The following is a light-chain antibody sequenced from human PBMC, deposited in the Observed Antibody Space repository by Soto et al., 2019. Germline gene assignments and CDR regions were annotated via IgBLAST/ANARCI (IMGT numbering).Light chain of an antibody. CDR2: DVT. CDR1: SSDVGGYNY. J-gene: IGLJ2*01. V-gene: IGLV2-11*01. CDR3: CSYAGRYTLI. Sequence: QSVLTQPRSVSGSPGQSVTISCTGTSSDVGGYNYVSWFQQHPDKAPKLIIYDVTKRPSGVPGRFSGSKSGNTASLTISGLQADDEADYYCCSYAGRYTLIFGGETQLTVL.